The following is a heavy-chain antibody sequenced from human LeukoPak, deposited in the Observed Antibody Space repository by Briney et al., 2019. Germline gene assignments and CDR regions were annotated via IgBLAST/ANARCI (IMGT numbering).Heavy chain of an antibody. J-gene: IGHJ4*02. CDR2: IYTSGST. V-gene: IGHV4-61*02. Sequence: PSETLSLTCTVSGGSISSGSYYWSWIRQPAGKGLEWIGRIYTSGSTNYNPSLKSRVTISVDTPKNQFSLKLSSVTAADTAVYYCARRGYSSGFYFDYWGQGTLVTVSS. CDR3: ARRGYSSGFYFDY. D-gene: IGHD6-19*01. CDR1: GGSISSGSYY.